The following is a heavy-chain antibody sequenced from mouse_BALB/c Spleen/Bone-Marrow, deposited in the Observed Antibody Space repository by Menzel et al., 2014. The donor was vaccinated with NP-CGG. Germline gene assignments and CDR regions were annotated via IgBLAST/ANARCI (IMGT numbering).Heavy chain of an antibody. CDR2: IYPSDSYT. CDR3: TRGGSSPYYFDY. V-gene: IGHV1-69*02. D-gene: IGHD1-1*01. Sequence: QVQLQQPGAELVRPGASVKLSCKASGYTFTSYWINWGKQRPGQGLEWIGNIYPSDSYTNYNQKFKDKATLTVDKSSTTAYMQLSSPTSEDSAVYYCTRGGSSPYYFDYWGQGSTLTVSS. CDR1: GYTFTSYW. J-gene: IGHJ2*01.